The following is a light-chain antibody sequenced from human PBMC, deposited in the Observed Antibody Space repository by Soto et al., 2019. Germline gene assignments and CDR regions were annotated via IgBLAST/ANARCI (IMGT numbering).Light chain of an antibody. Sequence: EIVLTQSPGSLSLSPGERATLSCRASHSVSSTFFAWYQQRPGQAPRLLMYGASSRATGIPERFSGSGSGTDFTLTISRLEPEDFAVYYCQQYGSSPQFTFGPGTKVDIK. CDR3: QQYGSSPQFT. CDR1: HSVSSTF. J-gene: IGKJ3*01. CDR2: GAS. V-gene: IGKV3-20*01.